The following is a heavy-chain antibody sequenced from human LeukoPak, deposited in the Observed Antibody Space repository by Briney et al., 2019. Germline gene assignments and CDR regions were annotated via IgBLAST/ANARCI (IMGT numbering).Heavy chain of an antibody. Sequence: PGGSLRLSCAASGLTVSSNYMNWVRQAPGQGLEWVSIIYSGGNTHYADSVKGRFTISRDNSQNTLYLQMNSLRPEDTAVYYCARLLYYYDSSIYQRYFDYWGQGTLVTVSS. CDR1: GLTVSSNY. D-gene: IGHD3-22*01. V-gene: IGHV3-53*01. CDR3: ARLLYYYDSSIYQRYFDY. J-gene: IGHJ4*02. CDR2: IYSGGNT.